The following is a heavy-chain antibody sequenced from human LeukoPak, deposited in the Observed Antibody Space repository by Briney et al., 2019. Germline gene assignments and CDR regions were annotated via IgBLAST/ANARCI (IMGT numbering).Heavy chain of an antibody. CDR3: ARDRGGSYDTRALDY. D-gene: IGHD1-26*01. J-gene: IGHJ4*02. CDR2: TYSSGST. Sequence: SETLSLTCTVSGGSISSYYWSWIRQPAGKGLEWIGRTYSSGSTNYNPSLKSRVTMSVDKSKIQFSLNLTSVTAADTAVYYCARDRGGSYDTRALDYWGQGAMVTVSS. CDR1: GGSISSYY. V-gene: IGHV4-4*07.